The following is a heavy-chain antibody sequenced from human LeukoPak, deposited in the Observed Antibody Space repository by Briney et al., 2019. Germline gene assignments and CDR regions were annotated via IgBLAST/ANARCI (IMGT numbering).Heavy chain of an antibody. Sequence: PGGSLRLSCAASGFTFSSYAMSWVRQAPGKGLEWVSTISGSDGSTYYADSLKGRFTISRDNSKNTLYLQMNSLRAEDTAVYYCAKAKEYSSSSGYFDYWGQGTLVIVSS. CDR3: AKAKEYSSSSGYFDY. CDR2: ISGSDGST. CDR1: GFTFSSYA. V-gene: IGHV3-23*01. D-gene: IGHD6-6*01. J-gene: IGHJ4*02.